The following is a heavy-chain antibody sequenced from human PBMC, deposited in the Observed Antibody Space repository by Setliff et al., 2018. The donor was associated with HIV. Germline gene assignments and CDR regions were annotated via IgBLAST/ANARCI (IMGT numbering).Heavy chain of an antibody. J-gene: IGHJ5*02. CDR2: INPNSGAT. D-gene: IGHD1-26*01. CDR1: GYTFSAYY. CDR3: VLASIVSTARWNH. V-gene: IGHV1-2*02. Sequence: ASVKVSCKASGYTFSAYYLHWVRRAPGQGLEWMGWINPNSGATNYAHNFQGRVTMTRDTSISTAYMDLSSLTSDDTAVYYCVLASIVSTARWNHWGRGALVTVSS.